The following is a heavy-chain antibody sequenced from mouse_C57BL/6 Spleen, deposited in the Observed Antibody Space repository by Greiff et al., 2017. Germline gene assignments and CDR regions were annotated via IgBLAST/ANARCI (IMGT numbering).Heavy chain of an antibody. CDR2: IYPGDGDT. Sequence: QVQLKQSGPELVKPGASVKISCKASGYAFSSSWMNWVKQRPGKGLEWIGRIYPGDGDTNYNGKFKGKATLTADNSSSTAYMQLSSLTSEDSAVYFCARGGLDSSGYYAMDYGGQGTAVTVSS. D-gene: IGHD3-2*02. V-gene: IGHV1-82*01. J-gene: IGHJ4*01. CDR3: ARGGLDSSGYYAMDY. CDR1: GYAFSSSW.